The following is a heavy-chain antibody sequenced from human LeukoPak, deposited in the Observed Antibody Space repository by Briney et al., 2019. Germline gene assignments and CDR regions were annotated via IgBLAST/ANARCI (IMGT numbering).Heavy chain of an antibody. V-gene: IGHV1-46*01. Sequence: ASVKVSCKASGYTFTSYYMHWVRQAPGQGLEWMGIISPSGGSTSYAQKFQGRVTMTRDMSTSTVYMELRSLRSEDTAVYYCARCGAAVTTHFSHWGQGTLVTVSS. CDR2: ISPSGGST. J-gene: IGHJ4*02. CDR1: GYTFTSYY. CDR3: ARCGAAVTTHFSH. D-gene: IGHD4-17*01.